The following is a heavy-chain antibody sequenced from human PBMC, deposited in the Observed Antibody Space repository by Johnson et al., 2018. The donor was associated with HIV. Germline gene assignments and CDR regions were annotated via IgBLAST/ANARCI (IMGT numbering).Heavy chain of an antibody. J-gene: IGHJ3*02. CDR1: GFSVSTYD. D-gene: IGHD5-24*01. V-gene: IGHV3-13*01. CDR3: ARDLRWSYDAFDI. Sequence: VQLVESGGGVVQPGRSLRLSCAASGFSVSTYDMHWVRQATGKGLDWVSVIGTAGDTYSLGSVKGRFTISRENAKNSLYLQMNSLRAEDTAVYYCARDLRWSYDAFDIWGQGTMVTVSS. CDR2: IGTAGDT.